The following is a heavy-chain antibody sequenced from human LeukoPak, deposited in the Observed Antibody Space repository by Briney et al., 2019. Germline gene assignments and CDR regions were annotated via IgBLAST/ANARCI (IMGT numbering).Heavy chain of an antibody. D-gene: IGHD2-15*01. J-gene: IGHJ4*02. V-gene: IGHV1-69*06. CDR1: GGTSSSYA. CDR2: IIPIFGTA. Sequence: SVKVSCKASGGTSSSYAISWVRQAPGQGLEWMGGIIPIFGTANYAQEFQGRVTITADKSTSTAYMELSSLRSEDTAVYYCARTPYCSGGSCYSGYFDYWGQGTLVTVSS. CDR3: ARTPYCSGGSCYSGYFDY.